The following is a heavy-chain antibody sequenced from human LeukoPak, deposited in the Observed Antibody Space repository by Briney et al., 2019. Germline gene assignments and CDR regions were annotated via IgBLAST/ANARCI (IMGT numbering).Heavy chain of an antibody. CDR1: GFTISNYW. V-gene: IGHV3-74*03. CDR2: IHPDGSIT. D-gene: IGHD5-12*01. Sequence: GGSQRLSCVGSGFTISNYWMHWVRQAPGTGLVWVSRIHPDGSITTYADSVKGRFTISRDNAKNTLYLQMNSLRAEDTAVYYCAPQQTYSPYNWFDPWGQGTLVTVSS. CDR3: APQQTYSPYNWFDP. J-gene: IGHJ5*02.